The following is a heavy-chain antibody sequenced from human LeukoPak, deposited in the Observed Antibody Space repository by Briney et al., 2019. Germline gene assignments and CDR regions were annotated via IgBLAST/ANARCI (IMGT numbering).Heavy chain of an antibody. J-gene: IGHJ3*02. CDR2: IWYGGSNK. Sequence: GRSLRLSCAASGFTFSSYGMHWVRQAPGKGLEWVAVIWYGGSNKYYADSVKGRFTISRDNSKNTLYLQMNSLRAEDTAVYYCATDGAAATYAFDIWGQGTMVTVSS. CDR1: GFTFSSYG. V-gene: IGHV3-33*08. CDR3: ATDGAAATYAFDI. D-gene: IGHD2-15*01.